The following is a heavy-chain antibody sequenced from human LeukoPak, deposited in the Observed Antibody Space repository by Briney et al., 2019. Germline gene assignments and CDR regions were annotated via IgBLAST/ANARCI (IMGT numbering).Heavy chain of an antibody. J-gene: IGHJ4*02. V-gene: IGHV4-34*01. Sequence: PSETLSLTCAVYGGSFSGYYWSWIRQPPGKGLEWIGEINHSGSTNYNPSLKSRVTISVDTSKNQFSLKLSSVTAADTAVYYCAREAVVPAATSFDYWGQGTLVTVSS. CDR2: INHSGST. CDR1: GGSFSGYY. D-gene: IGHD2-2*01. CDR3: AREAVVPAATSFDY.